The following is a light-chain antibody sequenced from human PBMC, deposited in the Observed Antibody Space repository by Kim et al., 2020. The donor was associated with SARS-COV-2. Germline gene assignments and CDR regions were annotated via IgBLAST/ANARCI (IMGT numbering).Light chain of an antibody. Sequence: SHELTQPPSVSVAPGKTARITCGENNIGSKSVHWYQQKPGQAPVLVIYYDSDRPSGIPERFSGSNSGNTATLTISRVEAGDEADYYCQVWDSSSDHPVFGGGTKLTVL. CDR1: NIGSKS. J-gene: IGLJ3*02. CDR2: YDS. CDR3: QVWDSSSDHPV. V-gene: IGLV3-21*04.